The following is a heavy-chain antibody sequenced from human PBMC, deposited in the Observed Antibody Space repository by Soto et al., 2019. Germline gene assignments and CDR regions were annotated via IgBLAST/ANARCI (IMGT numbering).Heavy chain of an antibody. V-gene: IGHV3-33*01. Sequence: GGSLRLSCAASGSIFRGYGMHGVRQAPGKGLEWVAVIRYDGSNINYADSVMGRFTISRDNSKNTLYLEMNSLRAEDTAVYYCARDGIGDTTARGYIDSLAQRNSLPVSSGM. CDR3: ARDGIGDTTARGYIDSLAQRNSLPVSSGM. J-gene: IGHJ6*01. CDR1: GSIFRGYG. CDR2: IRYDGSNI. D-gene: IGHD6-25*01.